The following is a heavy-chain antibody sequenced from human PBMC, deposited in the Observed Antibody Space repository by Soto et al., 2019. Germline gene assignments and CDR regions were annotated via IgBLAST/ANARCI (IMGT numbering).Heavy chain of an antibody. Sequence: QVQLVQSGAEVKRPGASVKVSCKASGYTFTTYYMHWVRQAPGQGLEWLGIINPNGGSTTYAQKFKGRVTMTRDTSTSTVYLELSSLRSEDTAVYYCARAGYCSGGTCFHGNCDYWGQGTLGTVSA. CDR3: ARAGYCSGGTCFHGNCDY. CDR2: INPNGGST. CDR1: GYTFTTYY. D-gene: IGHD2-15*01. J-gene: IGHJ4*02. V-gene: IGHV1-46*01.